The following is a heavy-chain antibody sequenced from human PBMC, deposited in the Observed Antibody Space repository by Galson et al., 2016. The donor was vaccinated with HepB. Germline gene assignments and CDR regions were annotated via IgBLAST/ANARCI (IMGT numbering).Heavy chain of an antibody. J-gene: IGHJ5*02. CDR1: GGTFSSYA. D-gene: IGHD2-15*01. CDR2: IIPIFGTT. Sequence: SVKVSCKASGGTFSSYAISWVRQAPGQGLEWMGGIIPIFGTTNYAQKFQDRVTISADESTNTAYMELSSLRSEDTAVYYCARGRGSGGAPGVWFDPWGQGTLVIVSS. CDR3: ARGRGSGGAPGVWFDP. V-gene: IGHV1-69*13.